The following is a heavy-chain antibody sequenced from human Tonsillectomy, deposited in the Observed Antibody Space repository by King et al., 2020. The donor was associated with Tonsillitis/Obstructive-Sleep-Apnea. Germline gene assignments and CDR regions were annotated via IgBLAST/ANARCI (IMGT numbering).Heavy chain of an antibody. CDR2: ISYDGSNK. CDR3: AKDFRITELEQLVPGS. D-gene: IGHD6-13*01. Sequence: VQLVESGGGVVQPGRSLRLSCAASGFTFSSYGMHWVRQAPGKGVEWVACISYDGSNKYYADSVKGRFTISRDNSKNTLYLQMNSLRAEDTAVYYCAKDFRITELEQLVPGSWGQGTLVTVSS. CDR1: GFTFSSYG. J-gene: IGHJ5*02. V-gene: IGHV3-30*18.